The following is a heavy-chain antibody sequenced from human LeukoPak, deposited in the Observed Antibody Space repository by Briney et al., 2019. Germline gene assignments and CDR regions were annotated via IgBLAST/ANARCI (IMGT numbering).Heavy chain of an antibody. D-gene: IGHD4-11*01. CDR3: AKGGSDTITTGGFDP. J-gene: IGHJ5*02. Sequence: GGSLRLSCAASGFSFSSCAMSWVRQAPGKGLEWVSGIRGSGDITYYADSVKGRFTISRDNSKNTLYLQVNSLRAEDTAIYYCAKGGSDTITTGGFDPWGQGTLVTVSS. CDR1: GFSFSSCA. CDR2: IRGSGDIT. V-gene: IGHV3-23*01.